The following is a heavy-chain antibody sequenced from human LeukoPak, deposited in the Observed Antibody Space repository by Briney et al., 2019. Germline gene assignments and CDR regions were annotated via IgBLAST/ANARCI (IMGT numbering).Heavy chain of an antibody. CDR1: GYTFFSHV. CDR2: SSANSGKT. V-gene: IGHV1-18*01. CDR3: ARPNNYYDDNGYYNYFDP. D-gene: IGHD3-22*01. Sequence: GSSVKDSCKTSGYTFFSHVITWVRQAPGQGLEWMGWSSANSGKTYYAQKIQGRVTMTTDTSTSTAYMELRSLRSDDTAVYYCARPNNYYDDNGYYNYFDPWGQGTLVTVSS. J-gene: IGHJ5*02.